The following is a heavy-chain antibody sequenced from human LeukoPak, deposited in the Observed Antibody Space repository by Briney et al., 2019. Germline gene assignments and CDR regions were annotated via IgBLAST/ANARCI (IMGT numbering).Heavy chain of an antibody. V-gene: IGHV3-53*01. D-gene: IGHD3-3*01. J-gene: IGHJ4*02. Sequence: GGSLRLSCAASGFTVSDKYMSWVRQAPGKGLEWVSILYSGGSTYYADSVKGRFTISRDNSKNTLYLQMNSLRAEDTAMYYCARERDRSGSILAYWGQGTLVTVSS. CDR1: GFTVSDKY. CDR2: LYSGGST. CDR3: ARERDRSGSILAY.